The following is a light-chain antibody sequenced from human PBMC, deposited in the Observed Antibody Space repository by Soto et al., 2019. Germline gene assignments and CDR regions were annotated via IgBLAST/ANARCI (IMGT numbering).Light chain of an antibody. CDR2: QSN. CDR1: TSNIGNNY. V-gene: IGLV1-51*02. CDR3: GSWDHSVSGFV. J-gene: IGLJ1*01. Sequence: QSVLTQPPSVSAAPGQKVTISCSGSTSNIGNNYVSWFQQLPGTAPKLIIYQSNRRHSGIPDRFSGSKSGTSATLGITGLQTGDEADYYCGSWDHSVSGFVFGTGTKLTVL.